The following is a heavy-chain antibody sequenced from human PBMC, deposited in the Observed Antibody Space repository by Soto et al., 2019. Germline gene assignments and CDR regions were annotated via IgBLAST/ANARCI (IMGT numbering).Heavy chain of an antibody. J-gene: IGHJ6*02. CDR2: IYPGDSDT. V-gene: IGHV5-51*01. CDR3: ARKLRYYDILTGYYCYGMDV. Sequence: GESLKISCKGSGYSFTSYWIGWVRQMPGKGLEWMGIIYPGDSDTRYSPSFQGQVTISADKSISTAYLQWSSLKASDTAMYYCARKLRYYDILTGYYCYGMDVWGQGTTVTVS. CDR1: GYSFTSYW. D-gene: IGHD3-9*01.